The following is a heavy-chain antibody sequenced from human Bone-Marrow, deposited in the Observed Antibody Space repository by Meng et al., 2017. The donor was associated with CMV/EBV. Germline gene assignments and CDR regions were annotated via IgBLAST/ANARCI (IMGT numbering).Heavy chain of an antibody. J-gene: IGHJ4*02. Sequence: GESLKISCAASGFNFRTYAMNWVRQAPGKGLEWVANIKQDGSEKYYVDSVKGRFTISRDNSKSTLYLQMNSLRSEDTAVYYCAKDAARVYSTVIHYWGQGTLVTVSS. CDR3: AKDAARVYSTVIHY. CDR2: IKQDGSEK. D-gene: IGHD4-17*01. V-gene: IGHV3-7*01. CDR1: GFNFRTYA.